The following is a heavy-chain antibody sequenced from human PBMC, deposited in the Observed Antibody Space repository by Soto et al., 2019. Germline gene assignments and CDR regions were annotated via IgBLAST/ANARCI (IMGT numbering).Heavy chain of an antibody. V-gene: IGHV3-9*01. CDR3: AKGTVPTATGRVDH. J-gene: IGHJ4*02. CDR2: INWNSGTI. CDR1: GFTFDDYA. D-gene: IGHD2-2*01. Sequence: EVQLVESGGGLVQPGRSLRLSCAASGFTFDDYAMHWVRQAPGKGLEWVSGINWNSGTIHYADSVKGRFTISRDNAKNSLYLQMKSLRAEDTALYYCAKGTVPTATGRVDHWGQGTLVTVSS.